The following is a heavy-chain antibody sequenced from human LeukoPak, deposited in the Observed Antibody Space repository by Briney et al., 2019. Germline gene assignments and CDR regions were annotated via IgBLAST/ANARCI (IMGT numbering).Heavy chain of an antibody. D-gene: IGHD6-13*01. CDR2: ISWNSGSI. CDR1: GFTFDDYG. V-gene: IGHV3-9*01. J-gene: IGHJ4*02. CDR3: AKDVSGAAAGTGYFDY. Sequence: GGSLRLSCAASGFTFDDYGMSWVRQAPGKGLEWVSGISWNSGSIGYADSVKGRFTISRDNAKNSLYLQMNSLRAEDTALYYCAKDVSGAAAGTGYFDYWGQGTLVTVSS.